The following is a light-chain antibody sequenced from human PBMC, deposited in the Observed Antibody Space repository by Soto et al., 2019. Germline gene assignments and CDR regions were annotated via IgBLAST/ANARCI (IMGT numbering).Light chain of an antibody. J-gene: IGLJ1*01. V-gene: IGLV2-14*01. Sequence: QSALTQPASVSGSPGQSIAISCTGTSSDVGYYNYVSWYQQHPGKAPKVMIYDVNNRPSGVSDRFSGSKSGNTASLTISGLQAEDEADYYCSSYTSSRTYVFGTGTKLTVL. CDR2: DVN. CDR3: SSYTSSRTYV. CDR1: SSDVGYYNY.